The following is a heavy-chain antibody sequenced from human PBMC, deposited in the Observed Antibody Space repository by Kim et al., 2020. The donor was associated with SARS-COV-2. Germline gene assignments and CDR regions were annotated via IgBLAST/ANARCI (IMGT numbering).Heavy chain of an antibody. CDR2: ISSNGSSI. J-gene: IGHJ2*01. CDR3: PRVEVGAAVRCNF. V-gene: IGHV3-74*01. Sequence: GGSLRLSCEASGFTFNNYGMHWVRQAPGKGLEWVSCISSNGSSISYADSVKGRFTISRDNAKNSLYLHMNSLRVEDTALYYCPRVEVGAAVRCNFWG. D-gene: IGHD1-26*01. CDR1: GFTFNNYG.